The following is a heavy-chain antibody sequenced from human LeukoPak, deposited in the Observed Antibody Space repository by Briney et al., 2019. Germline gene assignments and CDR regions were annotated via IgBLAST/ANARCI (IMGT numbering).Heavy chain of an antibody. CDR3: AKKSPIFGVVIPLFDY. CDR1: GFTFDDYG. V-gene: IGHV3-9*01. Sequence: GGSLRLSCAASGFTFDDYGMHWVRQAPGKGLEWVSGISWNSDSRGYADSVKGRFTISRDNSKNTLYLQVNSLRAEDTAVYHCAKKSPIFGVVIPLFDYWGQGTLVSVSS. D-gene: IGHD3-3*01. J-gene: IGHJ4*02. CDR2: ISWNSDSR.